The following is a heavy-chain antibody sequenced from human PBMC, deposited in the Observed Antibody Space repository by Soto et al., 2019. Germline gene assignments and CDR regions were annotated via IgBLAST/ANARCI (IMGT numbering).Heavy chain of an antibody. D-gene: IGHD2-15*01. CDR3: ARDPLVVAATTFDI. CDR1: GFTFSSYW. Sequence: EVQLVESGGGLLQPGGSLRLSCAASGFTFSSYWMSWVRQAPGKGLEWVANIKQDGSGKYYVDSVKGRFTISRDNAKNSLYLQMNSLRAEDTAVYYCARDPLVVAATTFDIWGQGTMVTVSS. V-gene: IGHV3-7*01. J-gene: IGHJ3*02. CDR2: IKQDGSGK.